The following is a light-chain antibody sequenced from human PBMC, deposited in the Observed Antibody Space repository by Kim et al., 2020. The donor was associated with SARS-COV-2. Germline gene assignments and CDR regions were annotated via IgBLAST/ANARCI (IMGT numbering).Light chain of an antibody. Sequence: QSALTQPASVSGSPGQSITISCTGTNSDIGGYNYVSWYQQHPGKAPKLMIYDVTKRPSGVSNRFSGSEYGNTASLTISGLQADDEADYYCSSYTSSKTWVFGGGTQLTVL. V-gene: IGLV2-14*03. CDR3: SSYTSSKTWV. CDR2: DVT. J-gene: IGLJ3*02. CDR1: NSDIGGYNY.